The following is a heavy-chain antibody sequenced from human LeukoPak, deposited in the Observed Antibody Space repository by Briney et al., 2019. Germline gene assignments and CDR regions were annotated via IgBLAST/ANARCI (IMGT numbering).Heavy chain of an antibody. J-gene: IGHJ4*02. CDR2: IGTAGDT. CDR3: ARGGGAAAGTAAPFDY. D-gene: IGHD6-13*01. CDR1: GFTFSSYD. V-gene: IGHV3-13*04. Sequence: PGGSLRVSCAASGFTFSSYDMHWVRQATGKGLEWVSAIGTAGDTYYPGSVKGRFTISRENAKNSLYLQMNSLRAGDTAVYYCARGGGAAAGTAAPFDYWGQGTLVTVSS.